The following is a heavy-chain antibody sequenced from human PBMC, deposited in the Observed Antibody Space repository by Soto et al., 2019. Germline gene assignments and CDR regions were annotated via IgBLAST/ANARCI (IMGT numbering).Heavy chain of an antibody. CDR3: ARAGDAIQGYYYYGMDV. CDR2: ISAYNGNT. J-gene: IGHJ6*02. Sequence: PSVKVSCKASGYTFTSYGISWVRQAPGQGLEWMGWISAYNGNTNYAQKLQGRVTMTTDTSTSTAYMELRSLRSDDTAVYYCARAGDAIQGYYYYGMDVWGQGTTVTVS. V-gene: IGHV1-18*04. D-gene: IGHD2-21*02. CDR1: GYTFTSYG.